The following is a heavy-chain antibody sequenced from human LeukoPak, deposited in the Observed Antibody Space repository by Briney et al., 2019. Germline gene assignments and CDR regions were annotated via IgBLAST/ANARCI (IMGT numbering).Heavy chain of an antibody. D-gene: IGHD3-10*01. J-gene: IGHJ4*02. CDR1: GYTFTGYY. Sequence: GASVKVSCKASGYTFTGYYMHWVRQAPGQGLEWMGRINPNSGGTNYAQKVQGRVTMSRETSIRTAYMELSRLRSDDTAVYYCARDQKYYGSGSYSDPDYWGQGTLVTVSS. CDR3: ARDQKYYGSGSYSDPDY. V-gene: IGHV1-2*06. CDR2: INPNSGGT.